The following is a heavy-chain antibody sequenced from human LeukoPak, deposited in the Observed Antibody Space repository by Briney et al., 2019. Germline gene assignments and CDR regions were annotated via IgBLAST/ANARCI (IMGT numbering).Heavy chain of an antibody. CDR2: IIPIFGTA. D-gene: IGHD6-6*01. Sequence: SVKVSCKASGGTFSSYAISWVRQAPGQGLEWMGGIIPIFGTANYAQKFQGRVTITADKSTSTAYMELSRLRSDDTAVYYCARVGAALLPLDYWGQGTLVTVSS. CDR3: ARVGAALLPLDY. V-gene: IGHV1-69*06. CDR1: GGTFSSYA. J-gene: IGHJ4*02.